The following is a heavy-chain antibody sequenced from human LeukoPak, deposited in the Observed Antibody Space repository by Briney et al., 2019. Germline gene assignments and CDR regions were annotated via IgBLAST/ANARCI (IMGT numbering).Heavy chain of an antibody. CDR2: IYYSGST. Sequence: SETLSLTCTVSGGSISSYYWSWIRQPPGKGLEWIGYIYYSGSTNYNPSLKSRVTISVDTSKNQFSLKLSSVTAAATAVYYCARHGGSYYVFDSWGQGTLVTVSS. CDR3: ARHGGSYYVFDS. CDR1: GGSISSYY. J-gene: IGHJ4*02. V-gene: IGHV4-59*08. D-gene: IGHD1-26*01.